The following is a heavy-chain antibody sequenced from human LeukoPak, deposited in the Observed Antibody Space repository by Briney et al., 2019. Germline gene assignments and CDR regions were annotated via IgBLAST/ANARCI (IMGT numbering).Heavy chain of an antibody. J-gene: IGHJ3*01. CDR2: VCYSGSS. CDR1: GGSISTSSYY. Sequence: PSETLSLTCTVSGGSISTSSYYWGWIRQPPGKGLEWIGSVCYSGSSYSNPSLKSRVTISVDTSKNQFSLKMSSVTAADTAVYYCVRQGDAFDVWGRGTMVTVSS. V-gene: IGHV4-39*01. CDR3: VRQGDAFDV.